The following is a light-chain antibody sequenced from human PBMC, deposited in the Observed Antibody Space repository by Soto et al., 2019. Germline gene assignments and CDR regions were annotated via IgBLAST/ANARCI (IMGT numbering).Light chain of an antibody. CDR3: QSYDTSLSGYV. Sequence: QSVLTQPASVSGSPGQSITIACTGISTDVENYNFVSWYQQHPGKVPKLMIYEDYKRPSGVSNRFSGSKSGNTASLTISGLQAEDEADYYCQSYDTSLSGYVFGTGTKVTVL. J-gene: IGLJ1*01. CDR2: EDY. V-gene: IGLV2-23*01. CDR1: STDVENYNF.